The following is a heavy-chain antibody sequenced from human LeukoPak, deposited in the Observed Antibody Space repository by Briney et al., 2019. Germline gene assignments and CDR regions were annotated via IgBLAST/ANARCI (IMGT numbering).Heavy chain of an antibody. CDR1: GFTFSSYA. Sequence: PGGSLRLSCAASGFTFSSYAMHWVRQAPGKGLEWVAVISYDGSNKYYADSVKGRFTISRDNSKNTLYLQMNSLRAEDTAVYYCARVSLRYNWNYGGSNLDYWGQGTLVTVSS. V-gene: IGHV3-30-3*01. CDR3: ARVSLRYNWNYGGSNLDY. CDR2: ISYDGSNK. D-gene: IGHD1-7*01. J-gene: IGHJ4*02.